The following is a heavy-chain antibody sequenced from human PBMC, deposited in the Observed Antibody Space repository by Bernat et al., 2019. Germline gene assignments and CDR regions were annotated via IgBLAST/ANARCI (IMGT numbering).Heavy chain of an antibody. D-gene: IGHD2-8*01. Sequence: EVQLVESGGGLVKPGGSLRLSCAASGFIFSNAWMTWVRQAPGKGLEWVGRIQSKADGGTTDYAAPLKDRFNISRDDSKNTVYLQMNSLKIEDTAIYYCTHTSAATAKYAGAFDIWGQGTMVTVSS. V-gene: IGHV3-15*01. J-gene: IGHJ3*02. CDR1: GFIFSNAW. CDR3: THTSAATAKYAGAFDI. CDR2: IQSKADGGTT.